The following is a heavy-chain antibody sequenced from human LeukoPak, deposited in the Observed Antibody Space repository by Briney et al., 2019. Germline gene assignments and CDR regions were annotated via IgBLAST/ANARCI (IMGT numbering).Heavy chain of an antibody. CDR1: GGSISSYY. CDR2: IYYSGST. D-gene: IGHD5-12*01. J-gene: IGHJ6*02. Sequence: SETLSLTCTVSGGSISSYYWSWLRQPPGKGREWIGYIYYSGSTNYNPSLKSRVTISVDTSKNQFSLKLSSVTAADTAVYYCARGPGYSGYDSNYYYYYGMDVWGQGTTVTVSS. CDR3: ARGPGYSGYDSNYYYYYGMDV. V-gene: IGHV4-59*01.